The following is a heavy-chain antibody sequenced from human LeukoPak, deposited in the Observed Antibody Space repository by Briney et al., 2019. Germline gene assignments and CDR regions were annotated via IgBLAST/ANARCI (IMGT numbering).Heavy chain of an antibody. CDR1: GFTFSSYG. D-gene: IGHD3-22*01. CDR2: IRYDGSNK. Sequence: GGSLRLSCAASGFTFSSYGMHWVRQAPGKELEWVAFIRYDGSNKYYADSVKGRFTISRDNSKNTLYLQMNSLRAEDTAVYYCAKDGMNYYDSSGYPTWDYWGQGTLVTVSS. V-gene: IGHV3-30*02. J-gene: IGHJ4*02. CDR3: AKDGMNYYDSSGYPTWDY.